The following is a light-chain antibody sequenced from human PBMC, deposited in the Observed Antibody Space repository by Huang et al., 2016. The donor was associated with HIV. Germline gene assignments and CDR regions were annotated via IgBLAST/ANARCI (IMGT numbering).Light chain of an antibody. Sequence: EIVLTQSPGTLSLSPGERATLSCRASQSVSSSYLAWYQQKPGQAPRRLIYGASSRATGIPDRFSGSGSGTDFTLTISRQEPEDFAVYYCQQYGSSPYTFGQGTKLEIK. V-gene: IGKV3-20*01. CDR2: GAS. CDR1: QSVSSSY. J-gene: IGKJ2*01. CDR3: QQYGSSPYT.